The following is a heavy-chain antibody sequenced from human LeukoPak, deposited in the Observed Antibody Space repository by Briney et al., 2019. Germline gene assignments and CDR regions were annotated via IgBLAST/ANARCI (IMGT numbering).Heavy chain of an antibody. D-gene: IGHD3-16*01. CDR1: GFTFSSYS. CDR3: ARGGYYDNNRIDS. CDR2: ISSSSSYI. Sequence: GGSLRLSCAASGFTFSSYSMNWVRQAPGKGLEWVSSISSSSSYIYYADSVKGRFTISRDNAKNSLYLQMNSLRAEDTAMYYCARGGYYDNNRIDSWGQGTLVTVSS. J-gene: IGHJ4*02. V-gene: IGHV3-21*04.